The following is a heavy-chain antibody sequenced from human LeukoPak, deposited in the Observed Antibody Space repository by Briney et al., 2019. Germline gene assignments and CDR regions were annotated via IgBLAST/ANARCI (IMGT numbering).Heavy chain of an antibody. CDR1: GYTFTSYY. CDR2: INPSGGST. Sequence: ASVKVSCKASGYTFTSYYMHWVRQAPGQGLEWMGIINPSGGSTGYAEKFQGRVTMTRDMSTSTVYMELSSLRSEDTAVYYCASAAGAEEYYYYYMDVWGKGTTVTVSS. D-gene: IGHD1-26*01. CDR3: ASAAGAEEYYYYYMDV. J-gene: IGHJ6*03. V-gene: IGHV1-46*01.